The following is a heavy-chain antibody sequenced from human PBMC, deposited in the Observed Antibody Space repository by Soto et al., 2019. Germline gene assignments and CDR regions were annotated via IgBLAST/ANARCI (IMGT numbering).Heavy chain of an antibody. Sequence: SETLSLTCTVSGGSISSSSYYWGWIRQPPGKGLEWIGSIYYSGSTYYNPSLKSRVTISVDTSKNQFSLKLSSVTAADTAVYYCARRPVRDFWSGYYSDYYGMDGWGQGTTVTV. D-gene: IGHD3-3*01. CDR2: IYYSGST. J-gene: IGHJ6*02. V-gene: IGHV4-39*01. CDR1: GGSISSSSYY. CDR3: ARRPVRDFWSGYYSDYYGMDG.